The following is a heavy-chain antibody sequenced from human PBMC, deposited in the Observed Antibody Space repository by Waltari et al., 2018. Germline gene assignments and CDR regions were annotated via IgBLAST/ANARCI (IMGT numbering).Heavy chain of an antibody. J-gene: IGHJ5*02. V-gene: IGHV1-3*01. CDR1: GYTFTSYA. CDR2: INAGNGNT. Sequence: QVQLVQSGAEVKKPGASVKVSCKASGYTFTSYAMHWVRQAPGQRLEWMGWINAGNGNTKYSQKFQGRVTITRDTSASTAYMELSSLRSEDTAVYYCARANHIMITFGGSGWFDPWGQGTLVTVSS. D-gene: IGHD3-16*01. CDR3: ARANHIMITFGGSGWFDP.